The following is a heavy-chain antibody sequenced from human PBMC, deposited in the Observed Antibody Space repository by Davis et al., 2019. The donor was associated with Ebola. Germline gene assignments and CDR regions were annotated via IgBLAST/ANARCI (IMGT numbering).Heavy chain of an antibody. Sequence: SETLSLTCSVSGGSISSGTYYWGWVRQPPGKGLEWIGSIYYNGRTYYSSSLEGRVTILLDTSKNQFSLKLRSVTAADTARYFCARLSGLFSSSSGALYFDLWGRGTLVSVSS. CDR2: IYYNGRT. V-gene: IGHV4-39*07. CDR1: GGSISSGTYY. D-gene: IGHD6-6*01. J-gene: IGHJ2*01. CDR3: ARLSGLFSSSSGALYFDL.